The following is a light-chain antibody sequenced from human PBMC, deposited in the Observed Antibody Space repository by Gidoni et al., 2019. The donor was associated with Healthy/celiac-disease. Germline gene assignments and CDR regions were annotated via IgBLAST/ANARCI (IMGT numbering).Light chain of an antibody. CDR2: QDS. Sequence: SYELTQPPSVSVSPGQTARITCSGDKLGDKYACWYQQKPGQSPVLVIYQDSNRPSGIPERFSGSNSGNTATLTISGTQAMDEADYYCQAWDSSTSVVFGGGTKLTVL. J-gene: IGLJ2*01. CDR3: QAWDSSTSVV. V-gene: IGLV3-1*01. CDR1: KLGDKY.